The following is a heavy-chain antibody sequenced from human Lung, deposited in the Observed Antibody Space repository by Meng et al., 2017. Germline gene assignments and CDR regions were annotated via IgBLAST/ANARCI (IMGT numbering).Heavy chain of an antibody. J-gene: IGHJ4*02. V-gene: IGHV1-69*01. CDR2: IIPIFGTA. D-gene: IGHD3-22*01. Sequence: VQRGESGAEVKEPGSPVKVSCKASGGTLSSYAISWVGQAPGQGLEWMGGIIPIFGTANYAQKFQGRVTITADESTSTAYMELSSLRSEDTAVYYCARAEDYYDSSGYYYGLDYWGQGTLVTVSS. CDR3: ARAEDYYDSSGYYYGLDY. CDR1: GGTLSSYA.